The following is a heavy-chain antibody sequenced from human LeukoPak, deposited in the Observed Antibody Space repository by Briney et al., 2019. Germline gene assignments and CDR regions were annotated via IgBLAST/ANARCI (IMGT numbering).Heavy chain of an antibody. J-gene: IGHJ4*02. CDR3: ARDGPSIAALLTYFDY. D-gene: IGHD6-6*01. CDR1: GGTFSSYA. CDR2: IIPIFGTA. Sequence: ASVKVSCKASGGTFSSYAISWVRQAPGQGLEWMGGIIPIFGTANYAQKFQGRVTITTDESTSTAYMELSSLRSEDTAVYYCARDGPSIAALLTYFDYWGQGTLVTVSS. V-gene: IGHV1-69*05.